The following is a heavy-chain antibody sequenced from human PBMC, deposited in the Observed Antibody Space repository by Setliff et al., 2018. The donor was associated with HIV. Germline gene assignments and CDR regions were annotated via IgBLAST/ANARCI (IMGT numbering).Heavy chain of an antibody. J-gene: IGHJ4*02. Sequence: ASVKVSCKASGYDFTSTAISWVRQAPGQGLEWMGWIDTNTGNPTYAQDFTGRFVFSLDTSVSTAYLQISSLKSDDTAVYYCARDRATKLDYWGQGTLVTVSS. CDR1: GYDFTSTA. V-gene: IGHV7-4-1*02. CDR2: IDTNTGNP. CDR3: ARDRATKLDY.